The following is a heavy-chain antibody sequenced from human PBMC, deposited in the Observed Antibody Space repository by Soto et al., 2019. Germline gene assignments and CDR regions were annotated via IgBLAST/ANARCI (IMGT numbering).Heavy chain of an antibody. V-gene: IGHV3-53*01. CDR1: GFTFSTYV. J-gene: IGHJ3*02. CDR3: ASCSMITFGGVIVDDAFDM. Sequence: PGGSLRLSCAASGFTFSTYVMSWVRQAPGKGLEWVSIIYSGGSSYYADSVKGRFTISRDNSKNTLYLQMNSLRAEDTAVYYCASCSMITFGGVIVDDAFDMWGQGTMVTVSS. CDR2: IYSGGSS. D-gene: IGHD3-16*02.